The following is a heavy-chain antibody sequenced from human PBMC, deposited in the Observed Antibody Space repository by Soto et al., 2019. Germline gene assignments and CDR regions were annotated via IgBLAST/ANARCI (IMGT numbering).Heavy chain of an antibody. D-gene: IGHD6-13*01. CDR2: ISGSGGST. J-gene: IGHJ6*02. CDR3: AKDAYSSSWYWYYYYYGMDV. Sequence: GGSLRLSCAASGFTFSSYAMSWVRQAPGKGLEWVSAISGSGGSTYYADSVKGRFTISRDNPKNTLYLQMNGLRAEDTAVYYCAKDAYSSSWYWYYYYYGMDVWGQGTTVTVSS. CDR1: GFTFSSYA. V-gene: IGHV3-23*01.